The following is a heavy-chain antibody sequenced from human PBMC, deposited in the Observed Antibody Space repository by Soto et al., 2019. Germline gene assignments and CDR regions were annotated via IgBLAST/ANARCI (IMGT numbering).Heavy chain of an antibody. CDR2: ISGSGKTI. J-gene: IGHJ4*02. V-gene: IGHV3-11*01. CDR1: GFTFSVYY. CDR3: ARDGGRGWDLDN. Sequence: ESGGGLVRPGGSLRLSCAASGFTFSVYYMSWIRQAPGKGLEWVSHISGSGKTIYYVDSVKGRFSISRDNAERSLYLQMNSLRGEDTAVYFCARDGGRGWDLDNWGQGTLVTVSS. D-gene: IGHD6-19*01.